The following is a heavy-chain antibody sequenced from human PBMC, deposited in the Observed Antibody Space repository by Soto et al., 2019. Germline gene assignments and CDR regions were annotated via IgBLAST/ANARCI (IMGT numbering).Heavy chain of an antibody. D-gene: IGHD3-9*01. CDR3: ARDILPLRYFDWTNWFDP. CDR1: GYTFTSYG. V-gene: IGHV1-18*01. CDR2: ISAYNGNT. J-gene: IGHJ5*02. Sequence: ASVKVSCKASGYTFTSYGISWVRQAPGQGLEWMGWISAYNGNTNYAQKLQGRVTMTTDTSTSTAYMELRSLRSDDTAVYYCARDILPLRYFDWTNWFDPWGQGTLVTVS.